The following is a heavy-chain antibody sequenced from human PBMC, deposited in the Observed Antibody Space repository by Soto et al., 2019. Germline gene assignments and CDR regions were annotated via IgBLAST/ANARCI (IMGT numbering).Heavy chain of an antibody. J-gene: IGHJ6*02. V-gene: IGHV3-30-3*01. CDR1: GFTFSTYA. CDR2: MPHDGSNE. D-gene: IGHD3-10*01. Sequence: QVQLLESGGGVVQPGRSLRLSCAASGFTFSTYAMHWVRQAPGKGLEWVAVMPHDGSNESYADSVKGRFTVSRDNSKNTLYLQMNTLRTEDTAVYYCARDQDGHRSFIYYYGMDVWGQGTTITVSS. CDR3: ARDQDGHRSFIYYYGMDV.